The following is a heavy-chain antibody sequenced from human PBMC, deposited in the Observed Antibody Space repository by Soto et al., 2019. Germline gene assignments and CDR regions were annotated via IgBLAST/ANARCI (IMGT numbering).Heavy chain of an antibody. Sequence: QVQLVQSGPEVKKPGSAVKVSCKASGGTFKMYAMNWVRQAPGQGLEWMGGTIPALDKTNYAQKFQGRLTITMDESTGTAYMDLSGLRSDDTAVYYCARSIGSGGVIGGFDYWGQGTLVTVSS. V-gene: IGHV1-69*01. CDR2: TIPALDKT. J-gene: IGHJ4*02. CDR3: ARSIGSGGVIGGFDY. D-gene: IGHD3-16*02. CDR1: GGTFKMYA.